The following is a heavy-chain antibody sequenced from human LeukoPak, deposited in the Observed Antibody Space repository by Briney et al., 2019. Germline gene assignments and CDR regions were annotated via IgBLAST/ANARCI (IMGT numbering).Heavy chain of an antibody. V-gene: IGHV3-33*01. Sequence: GGPLILSCAASGFTFSSYGIHWVRQAPGKGLEWVAVIWYYGSNKYYADSVKGRFTISRDNSKNTLYLQMNSLRAEDTAVYYCARDLINFDYWGQGALVTVSS. J-gene: IGHJ4*02. CDR1: GFTFSSYG. D-gene: IGHD3-16*01. CDR2: IWYYGSNK. CDR3: ARDLINFDY.